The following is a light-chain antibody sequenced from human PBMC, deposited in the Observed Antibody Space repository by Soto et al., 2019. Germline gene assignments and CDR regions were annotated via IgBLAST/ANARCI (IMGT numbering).Light chain of an antibody. J-gene: IGKJ3*01. V-gene: IGKV2-30*01. CDR2: KVS. CDR1: QSLVYRDGNTY. Sequence: DVVMTQSPLSLPVTLGQPASISCRSSQSLVYRDGNTYLNWFQQRPGQSPRRLIYKVSNRDSGVPDRFSGSGSGTDFTLKISRVEAEDVGVYYCMQGTHWPPCFGPGTKVDIK. CDR3: MQGTHWPPC.